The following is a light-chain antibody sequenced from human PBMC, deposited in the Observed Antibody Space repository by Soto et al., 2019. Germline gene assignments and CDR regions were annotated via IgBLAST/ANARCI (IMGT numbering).Light chain of an antibody. V-gene: IGKV3-15*01. CDR1: QTVSSR. CDR2: GAS. CDR3: QQYKSWPPIT. J-gene: IGKJ5*01. Sequence: EIVMTQSAATLSLSPGERATLSCRSSQTVSSRLAWYQQKPGQAPSLLIYGASTRATGVPDRFSGTGSGTEFTLTISSLKSEDYAVYYCQQYKSWPPITFGQGTRLEIK.